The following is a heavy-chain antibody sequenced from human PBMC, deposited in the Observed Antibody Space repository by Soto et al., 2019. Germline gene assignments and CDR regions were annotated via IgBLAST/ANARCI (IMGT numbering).Heavy chain of an antibody. J-gene: IGHJ4*02. CDR3: ARDPPVSGTTHYFDY. Sequence: GGSLRLSCTASGFTFGDYAMSWLRQAPGKGLEWVGFIRSKAYGGTTEYAASVRGRFTISRDDSKSLAYLQMNSLKTEDTAVYYCARDPPVSGTTHYFDYWGQGTLVTVSS. CDR1: GFTFGDYA. D-gene: IGHD1-7*01. CDR2: IRSKAYGGTT. V-gene: IGHV3-49*03.